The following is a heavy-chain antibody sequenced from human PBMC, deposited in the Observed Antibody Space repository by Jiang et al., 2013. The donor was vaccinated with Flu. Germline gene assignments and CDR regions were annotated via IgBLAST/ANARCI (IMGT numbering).Heavy chain of an antibody. CDR3: VRRNYAFGEYSGPR. V-gene: IGHV4-39*01. J-gene: IGHJ4*02. CDR1: GGSISSSSYN. Sequence: GPGLVKPSETLSLTCTVSGGSISSSSYNWGWIRQPPGKGLEWIGNFYYTGSTFYNPSLKSRVTISVDTSKNQFSLKLSSVTAADTAVYYCVRRNYAFGEYSGPRGGQGTLVHRLL. D-gene: IGHD3-10*01. CDR2: FYYTGST.